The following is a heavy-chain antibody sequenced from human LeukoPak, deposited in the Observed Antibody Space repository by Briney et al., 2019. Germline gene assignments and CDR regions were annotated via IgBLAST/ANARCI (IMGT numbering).Heavy chain of an antibody. CDR3: ARSLRRGVVVVAATAYPDY. J-gene: IGHJ4*02. Sequence: GGSLRLSCAASGFTFSSYAMSWVRQAPGKGLEWVSTLSGSGGRTYYADSVKGRFTISRDNSKNTLYLQMNSLRAEDTAVYYCARSLRRGVVVVAATAYPDYWGQGTLVTVSS. CDR1: GFTFSSYA. CDR2: LSGSGGRT. V-gene: IGHV3-23*01. D-gene: IGHD2-15*01.